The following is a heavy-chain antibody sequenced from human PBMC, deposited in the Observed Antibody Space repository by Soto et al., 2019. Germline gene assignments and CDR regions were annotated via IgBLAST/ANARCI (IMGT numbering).Heavy chain of an antibody. J-gene: IGHJ4*02. V-gene: IGHV2-5*02. Sequence: TETLTVTSDFSWRSLPNRGEGVGWIRQPPGKALEWLALIYWDDDKRYSPSLKSRLTITKDTSKNQVVLTMTNMDPVDTATYYCAHMVRHYDILTGYSWTIAYWGQGTPVPVSS. CDR1: WRSLPNRGEG. CDR2: IYWDDDK. CDR3: AHMVRHYDILTGYSWTIAY. D-gene: IGHD3-9*01.